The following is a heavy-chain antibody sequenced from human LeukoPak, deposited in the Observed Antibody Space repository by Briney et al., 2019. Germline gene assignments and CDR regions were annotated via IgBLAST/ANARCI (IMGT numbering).Heavy chain of an antibody. D-gene: IGHD3-3*01. CDR1: GGSSSGSN. CDR3: ARGRGDHDFYYHGMDV. Sequence: SETLSLTCGIYGGSSSGSNWSWIRQPPGKGLEWIGEIHHSGSLHYNPSLKSRVSMSVDTSKSQFSLQLRSVSAADTAVYYCARGRGDHDFYYHGMDVWGQGTTVTVSS. V-gene: IGHV4-34*01. CDR2: IHHSGSL. J-gene: IGHJ6*02.